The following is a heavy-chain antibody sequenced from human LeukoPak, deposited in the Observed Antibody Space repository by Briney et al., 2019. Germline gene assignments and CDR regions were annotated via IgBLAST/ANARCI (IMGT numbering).Heavy chain of an antibody. Sequence: GGSLTLSCAVSGFTFSNYYMSWIRQAPGKGLEWVSYICISGSTIYYADSVKGRFTTSRDNAKNSLYLQMNSLRAEDTAVYYCARLDYDMGSYWGQGTLVTVSS. CDR1: GFTFSNYY. V-gene: IGHV3-11*04. J-gene: IGHJ4*02. D-gene: IGHD3-22*01. CDR2: ICISGSTI. CDR3: ARLDYDMGSY.